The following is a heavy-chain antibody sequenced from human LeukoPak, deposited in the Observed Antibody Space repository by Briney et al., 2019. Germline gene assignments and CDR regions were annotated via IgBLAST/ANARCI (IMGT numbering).Heavy chain of an antibody. Sequence: GGSLRLSCAASGFTFSSYAMHWVRQAPGKGLEWVAVISYDGSNKYYADSVKGRFTISRDNSKNTLYLQMNSLRAEDTAVYYCAKDNWGNGAFDIWGQGTMVTVSS. D-gene: IGHD7-27*01. CDR2: ISYDGSNK. CDR1: GFTFSSYA. J-gene: IGHJ3*02. CDR3: AKDNWGNGAFDI. V-gene: IGHV3-30-3*01.